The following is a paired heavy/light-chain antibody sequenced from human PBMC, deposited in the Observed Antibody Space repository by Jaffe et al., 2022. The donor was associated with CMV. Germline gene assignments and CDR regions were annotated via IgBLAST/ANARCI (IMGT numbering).Heavy chain of an antibody. Sequence: EVQLVESGGGLVKPGGSLRLSCAGSGFTFSNAWMRWVRQAPGKGLEWVGRIKSKTDGGAIDYAAPVKGRFTISRDDSKNTLYLQMNSVKTEDTAEYYCTWPGPTFDYWGQGTLVTVSS. J-gene: IGHJ4*02. V-gene: IGHV3-15*01. CDR3: TWPGPTFDY. CDR1: GFTFSNAW. CDR2: IKSKTDGGAI.
Light chain of an antibody. CDR3: AAWDGSLIGRV. CDR2: SNN. CDR1: SSNIGSNA. V-gene: IGLV1-44*01. J-gene: IGLJ3*02. Sequence: QSVLTQPPSASGTPGQRVTISCSGSSSNIGSNAVNWYQQLPGTAPKLLIYSNNQRPSGVPDRFSGSKSGTSASLAISGLQSEDEAGYYCAAWDGSLIGRVFGGGTKLTVL.